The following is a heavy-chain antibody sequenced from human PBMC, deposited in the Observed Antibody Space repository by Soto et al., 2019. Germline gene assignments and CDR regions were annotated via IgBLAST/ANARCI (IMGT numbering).Heavy chain of an antibody. CDR3: ARPPFDSSGYYRN. J-gene: IGHJ4*02. Sequence: GGSLRLSCVVSGFTLSRYAMHWVRQAPGKGLEWVAAISYDGTNKNYADSVKGRFTISGDNSKDTLFLQMDSLRPDDTAVYYWARPPFDSSGYYRNWGQGTLVTVSS. V-gene: IGHV3-30*04. CDR2: ISYDGTNK. CDR1: GFTLSRYA. D-gene: IGHD3-22*01.